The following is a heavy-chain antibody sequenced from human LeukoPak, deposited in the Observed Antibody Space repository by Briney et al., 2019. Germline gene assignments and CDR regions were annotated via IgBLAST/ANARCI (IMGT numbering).Heavy chain of an antibody. V-gene: IGHV3-23*01. Sequence: SGGSLRLSCAASGFTFSSYAMSWVRQTPGKGLQWVSSISGSGGPTYYADSVKGRFTISRDNSKNTLYLQMNSLRAEDTAVYYCAKDREYNYGPGAFDIWGQGTMVTVSS. CDR2: ISGSGGPT. CDR3: AKDREYNYGPGAFDI. CDR1: GFTFSSYA. D-gene: IGHD3-10*01. J-gene: IGHJ3*02.